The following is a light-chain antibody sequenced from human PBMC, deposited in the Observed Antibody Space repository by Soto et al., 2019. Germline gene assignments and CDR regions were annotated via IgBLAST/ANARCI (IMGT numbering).Light chain of an antibody. CDR2: DIS. J-gene: IGKJ1*01. Sequence: DIQMTQSPSTLSASVGDRVTVTCRASQTITDWLAWYQQKPGKAPKLLIYDISTLESGVPSRFSGSGSGTKFTLTISSLQPEDFATYYCQEYNSYTGTFGQGTKV. CDR1: QTITDW. V-gene: IGKV1-5*01. CDR3: QEYNSYTGT.